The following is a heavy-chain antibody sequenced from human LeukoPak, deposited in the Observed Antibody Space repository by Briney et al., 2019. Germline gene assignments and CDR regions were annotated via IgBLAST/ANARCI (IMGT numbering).Heavy chain of an antibody. CDR2: ITWNGVGT. CDR1: GFTFDDYG. Sequence: PGGSLRLSCAASGFTFDDYGMIWVRQAPGKGLEWVSYITWNGVGTAYADSMKGRFTVSRDNVKNSLFLQMDSLRAEDTALYYRARSMTTVTTRFFDLWGRGTLVTVSS. CDR3: ARSMTTVTTRFFDL. V-gene: IGHV3-20*04. D-gene: IGHD4-17*01. J-gene: IGHJ2*01.